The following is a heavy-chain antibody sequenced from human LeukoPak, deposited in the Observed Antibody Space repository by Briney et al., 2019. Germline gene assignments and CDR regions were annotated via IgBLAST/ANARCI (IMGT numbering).Heavy chain of an antibody. Sequence: SETLSLTCAVYGGSFSGYYWSWIRQHPGKGLEWIGYIYYSGSTYYNPSLKSRVTISVDTSKNQFSLKLSSVTAADTAVYYCARDRGSSWSFDYWGQGTLVTVSS. CDR2: IYYSGST. CDR3: ARDRGSSWSFDY. V-gene: IGHV4-31*11. J-gene: IGHJ4*02. CDR1: GGSFSGYY. D-gene: IGHD6-13*01.